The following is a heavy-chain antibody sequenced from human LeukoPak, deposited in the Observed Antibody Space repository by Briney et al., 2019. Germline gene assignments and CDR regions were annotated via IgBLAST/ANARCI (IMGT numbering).Heavy chain of an antibody. Sequence: GGSLRLSCAASGFTFDDYAMHWVRQAPGKGLEWVSGISWNSGYIGYEDSVKGRFTISRDNAKNSLYQQMNSLRAEDTALYYCAKGSYGSGSYVDYWGQGTLITVSS. J-gene: IGHJ4*02. D-gene: IGHD3-10*01. CDR2: ISWNSGYI. V-gene: IGHV3-9*01. CDR3: AKGSYGSGSYVDY. CDR1: GFTFDDYA.